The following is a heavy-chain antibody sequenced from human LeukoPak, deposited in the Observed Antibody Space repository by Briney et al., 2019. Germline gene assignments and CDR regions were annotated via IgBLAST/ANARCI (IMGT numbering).Heavy chain of an antibody. CDR3: ARDYSDYNSFDY. D-gene: IGHD4-11*01. Sequence: ASVKVSCKASGYSFIAYYMHWVRQAPGQGLEWMGRINPHTGVTNYAQNFQGRVTMTRDTSITTAHMELSRLRPDDTAVYYCARDYSDYNSFDYWGQGTLVTVSS. CDR1: GYSFIAYY. J-gene: IGHJ4*02. V-gene: IGHV1-2*06. CDR2: INPHTGVT.